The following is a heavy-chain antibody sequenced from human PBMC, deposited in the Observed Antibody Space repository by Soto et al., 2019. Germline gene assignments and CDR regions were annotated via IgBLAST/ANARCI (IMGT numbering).Heavy chain of an antibody. Sequence: EVQLVESGGGLVQPGRSLRLSCAASGFTFDDYAMHWVRQAPGKGLEWVSGISWNSHNIGYADSVKGRFSISRDNAKHSLYLQMNSLRAEDTALYYCAKDIRVFRGYCSAGSCYYYYGMDVWGQGTTVTVSS. D-gene: IGHD2-15*01. J-gene: IGHJ6*02. CDR3: AKDIRVFRGYCSAGSCYYYYGMDV. CDR1: GFTFDDYA. CDR2: ISWNSHNI. V-gene: IGHV3-9*01.